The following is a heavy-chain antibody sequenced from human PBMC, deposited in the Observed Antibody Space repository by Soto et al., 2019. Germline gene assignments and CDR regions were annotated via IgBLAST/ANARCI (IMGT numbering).Heavy chain of an antibody. V-gene: IGHV1-18*01. CDR2: ISAYNGNT. D-gene: IGHD3-22*01. J-gene: IGHJ4*02. CDR3: AGVLSRYYDSSGVDY. CDR1: GYTFTSYG. Sequence: GASVKVSCKASGYTFTSYGISWVRQAPGQGLEWMGWISAYNGNTNYAQKLQGRVTMTTDTSTSTAYMELRSLRSDATAVYYCAGVLSRYYDSSGVDYWGQGTLVTVSS.